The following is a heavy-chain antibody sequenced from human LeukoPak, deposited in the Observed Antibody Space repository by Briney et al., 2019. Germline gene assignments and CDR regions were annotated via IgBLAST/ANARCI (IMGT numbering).Heavy chain of an antibody. J-gene: IGHJ4*02. V-gene: IGHV3-33*01. D-gene: IGHD6-19*01. Sequence: GRSLRLSCAASGFTFSSYGMHWVRQAPGKGLEWVAVIWYDGSNKYYADSVKGRFIISRDNSKNTLYLQMNSLRAEDTAVYYCARDRAVAGFDYWGQGTLVTVSS. CDR3: ARDRAVAGFDY. CDR1: GFTFSSYG. CDR2: IWYDGSNK.